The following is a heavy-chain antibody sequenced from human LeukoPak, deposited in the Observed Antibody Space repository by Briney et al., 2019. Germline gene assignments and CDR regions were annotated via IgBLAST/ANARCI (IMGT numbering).Heavy chain of an antibody. Sequence: SETLSLTCAVYGGSFSGYYWSWIRQPPGKGLEWIGEINHSGSTNYNPSLKSRVTISVDTSKNQFSLKLSSVTAADTAVYYCARNYGSSTGGAYDIWGQGTMVTVSS. V-gene: IGHV4-34*01. CDR3: ARNYGSSTGGAYDI. CDR2: INHSGST. D-gene: IGHD3-10*01. CDR1: GGSFSGYY. J-gene: IGHJ3*02.